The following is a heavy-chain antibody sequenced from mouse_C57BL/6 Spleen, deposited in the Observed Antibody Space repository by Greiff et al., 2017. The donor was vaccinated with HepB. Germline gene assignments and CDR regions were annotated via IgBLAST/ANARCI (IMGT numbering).Heavy chain of an antibody. D-gene: IGHD1-1*01. Sequence: EVQLQESGPELVKPGASVKISCKASGYSFTDYNMNWVKQSNGKSLEWIGVINPNYGTTSYNQKFKGKATLTVDQSSSTAYMQLNSLTSEDSAVYYCAREGITTVVATDYFDYWGQGTTLTVSS. J-gene: IGHJ2*01. CDR1: GYSFTDYN. CDR2: INPNYGTT. CDR3: AREGITTVVATDYFDY. V-gene: IGHV1-39*01.